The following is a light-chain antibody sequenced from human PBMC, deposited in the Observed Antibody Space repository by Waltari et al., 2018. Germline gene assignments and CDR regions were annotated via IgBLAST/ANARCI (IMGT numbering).Light chain of an antibody. CDR2: GAS. J-gene: IGKJ2*01. V-gene: IGKV3-20*01. CDR3: QQYGGSPYT. Sequence: VSTQSPGTMSLSTGETATLFCRASQGISSGYLAWYQQKPGQTPTLLIYGASISAIGIPDRFSGSGSGTGFTLTISRLEPEDCAVYYCQQYGGSPYTFGQGTKLEIK. CDR1: QGISSGY.